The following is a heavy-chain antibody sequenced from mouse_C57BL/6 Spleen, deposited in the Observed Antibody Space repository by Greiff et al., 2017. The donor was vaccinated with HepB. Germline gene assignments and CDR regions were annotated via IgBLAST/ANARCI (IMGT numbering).Heavy chain of an antibody. J-gene: IGHJ2*01. CDR3: ARDYYGSRDY. Sequence: EVKLQESGGGLVKPGGSLKLSCAASGFTFSDYGMHWVRQAPEKGLEWVAYISSGSSTIYYADTVKGRFTISRDNAKTTLFLQMTSLGSEDTAMYYCARDYYGSRDYWGQGTTLTVSS. D-gene: IGHD1-1*01. CDR2: ISSGSSTI. CDR1: GFTFSDYG. V-gene: IGHV5-17*01.